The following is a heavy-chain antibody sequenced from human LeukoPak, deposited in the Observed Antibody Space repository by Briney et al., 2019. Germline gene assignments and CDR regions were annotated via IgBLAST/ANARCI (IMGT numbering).Heavy chain of an antibody. J-gene: IGHJ4*02. CDR2: ISAYNGNT. D-gene: IGHD3-3*01. CDR1: GYTFTGYG. V-gene: IGHV1-18*01. CDR3: ARAQTPGYYDFWSGYYS. Sequence: GASVKVSCKASGYTFTGYGISWVRQAPGQGLEWMGWISAYNGNTNYAQKLQGRVTMTTDTSTSTAYMELRSLRSDDTAVYYCARAQTPGYYDFWSGYYSWGQGTLVTVSS.